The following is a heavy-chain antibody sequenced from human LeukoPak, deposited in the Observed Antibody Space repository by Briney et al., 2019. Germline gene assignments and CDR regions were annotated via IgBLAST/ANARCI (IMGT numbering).Heavy chain of an antibody. CDR3: ARHVYGKGMYV. Sequence: PSETLSLTCTVSGDSFSGYYWGWIRQPPGKGLECVGYMHSSGGTACNPSLKSRLTISIDTSNNQFSLTLSSVTAADTAVYYCARHVYGKGMYVWGKGTTVTVSS. CDR2: MHSSGGT. J-gene: IGHJ6*04. CDR1: GDSFSGYY. D-gene: IGHD4-17*01. V-gene: IGHV4-59*08.